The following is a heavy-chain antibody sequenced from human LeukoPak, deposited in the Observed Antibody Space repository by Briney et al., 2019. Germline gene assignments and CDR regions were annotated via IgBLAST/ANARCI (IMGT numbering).Heavy chain of an antibody. Sequence: SQTLSLTCAVSGGSISSGGYSWSWIRQPPGKGLEWIGYIYYSGSTYYNPSLKSRVTISVDTSKNQFSLKLSSVTAADTAVYYCARAVRDFWSGDGWFDPWGQGTLVTVSS. CDR1: GGSISSGGYS. V-gene: IGHV4-30-4*07. CDR2: IYYSGST. CDR3: ARAVRDFWSGDGWFDP. J-gene: IGHJ5*02. D-gene: IGHD3-3*01.